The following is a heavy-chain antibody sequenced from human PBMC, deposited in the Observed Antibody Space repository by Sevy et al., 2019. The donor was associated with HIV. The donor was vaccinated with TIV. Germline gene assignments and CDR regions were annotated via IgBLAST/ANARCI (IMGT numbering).Heavy chain of an antibody. CDR2: IYYSGST. CDR3: ARGGRDFCDGYRPYYFDY. J-gene: IGHJ4*02. D-gene: IGHD3-3*01. V-gene: IGHV4-59*01. Sequence: SETLSLTCTVSGGSISSYYWSWIRQPPGKGLEWIGYIYYSGSTNYNPSLKSRVTISVDTSKNQFSLKLSSVTAADTAVYYCARGGRDFCDGYRPYYFDYWGQGTLVTVSS. CDR1: GGSISSYY.